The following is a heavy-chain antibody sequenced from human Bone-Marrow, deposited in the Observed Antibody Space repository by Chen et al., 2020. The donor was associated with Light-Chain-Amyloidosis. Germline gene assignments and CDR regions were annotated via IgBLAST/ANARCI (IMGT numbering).Heavy chain of an antibody. Sequence: QVQLQQWGAGLLKPSETLSLPCAVYGGSFSDYSWTWIRQSPGTGLEWIGKITHSGSTKYNPSLKSRVTMSVDTSKNQFSLKMNSVTAADTAVYYCARGPSEVEWGVVKSAFAFDFWGQGTMVTVSS. D-gene: IGHD2-21*01. CDR1: GGSFSDYS. CDR3: ARGPSEVEWGVVKSAFAFDF. J-gene: IGHJ3*01. V-gene: IGHV4-34*01. CDR2: ITHSGST.